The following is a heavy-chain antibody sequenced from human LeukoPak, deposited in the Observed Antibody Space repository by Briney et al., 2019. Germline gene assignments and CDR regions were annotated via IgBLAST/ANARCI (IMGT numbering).Heavy chain of an antibody. V-gene: IGHV3-48*02. D-gene: IGHD4-17*01. CDR1: GFVFSTYG. Sequence: PGGSLRLSCAASGFVFSTYGMHWVRQAPGKGLEWVSYISGSTSTIKYADSVMGRFTISRDNAKNSLYLQMNSLRDEDTAVYYCARDLYGDYSFDYWGQGTLVTVSS. J-gene: IGHJ4*02. CDR2: ISGSTSTI. CDR3: ARDLYGDYSFDY.